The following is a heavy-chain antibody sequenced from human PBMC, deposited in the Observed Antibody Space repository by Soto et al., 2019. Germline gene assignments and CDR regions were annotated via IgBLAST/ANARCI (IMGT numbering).Heavy chain of an antibody. J-gene: IGHJ3*02. V-gene: IGHV3-21*01. CDR1: GFTFSSYS. D-gene: IGHD1-26*01. CDR3: ARDLIVGATIAFDI. CDR2: ISSSSSYI. Sequence: GESLKISCAASGFTFSSYSMNWVRQAPGKGLEWVSSISSSSSYIYYADSVKGRFTISRDNAKNSLYLQMNSLRAEDTAVYYCARDLIVGATIAFDIWGQGTMVTVSS.